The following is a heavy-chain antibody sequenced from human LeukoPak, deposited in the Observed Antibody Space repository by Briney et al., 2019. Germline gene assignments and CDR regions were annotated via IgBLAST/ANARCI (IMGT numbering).Heavy chain of an antibody. Sequence: SETLSLTCTVSAGSISSYYWRWTRQPPGTGLEWIGYIYYSGSTNYNPSLKSRVTISVDTSKNQFSLKLSSVTAADTVFFHAEGGIRDFDWFPFDYWGQGTLVTVSS. CDR3: EGGIRDFDWFPFDY. D-gene: IGHD3-9*01. J-gene: IGHJ4*02. V-gene: IGHV4-59*08. CDR1: AGSISSYY. CDR2: IYYSGST.